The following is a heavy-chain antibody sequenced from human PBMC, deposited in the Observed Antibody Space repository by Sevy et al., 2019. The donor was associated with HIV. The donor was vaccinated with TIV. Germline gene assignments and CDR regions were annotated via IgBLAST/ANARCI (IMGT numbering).Heavy chain of an antibody. CDR2: ISGSGGST. D-gene: IGHD4-17*01. J-gene: IGHJ6*02. Sequence: GGYLRLSCAASGFTFSSYAMSWVRQAPGKGLEWVSAISGSGGSTYYADSVKGRFTISRDNSKNTLYLQMNSLRAEDTAVYYCAKGRPTVTRLYYYGMDVWGQGTTVTVSS. V-gene: IGHV3-23*01. CDR1: GFTFSSYA. CDR3: AKGRPTVTRLYYYGMDV.